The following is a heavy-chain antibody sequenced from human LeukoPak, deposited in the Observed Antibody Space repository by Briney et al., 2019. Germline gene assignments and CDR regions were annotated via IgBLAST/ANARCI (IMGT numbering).Heavy chain of an antibody. J-gene: IGHJ6*03. CDR3: ARDVPWYAGGVAGDLYYYYMDV. Sequence: GGSLRLSCAASGFTFRTYSMNWVRQAPGKGLEWVSGINWNGGSTGYADSVKGRFTISRDNAKNSLYLQMNSLRAEDTALYYCARDVPWYAGGVAGDLYYYYMDVWGKGTTVTVSS. CDR2: INWNGGST. V-gene: IGHV3-20*04. D-gene: IGHD3-16*01. CDR1: GFTFRTYS.